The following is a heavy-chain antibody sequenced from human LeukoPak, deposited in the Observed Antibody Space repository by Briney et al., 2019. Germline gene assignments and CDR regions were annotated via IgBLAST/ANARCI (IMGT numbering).Heavy chain of an antibody. CDR2: IRYDESNK. CDR3: ATMQWLEGVDWFDP. D-gene: IGHD6-19*01. J-gene: IGHJ5*02. V-gene: IGHV3-30*02. CDR1: GFTFSRYS. Sequence: SGGSLRLSCAASGFTFSRYSMNCVRQAPGKGLEWVAFIRYDESNKFYADSVKGRFTISRDNSKNTLVLQMNSLRAEDTAVYYCATMQWLEGVDWFDPWGQGTLVTVSS.